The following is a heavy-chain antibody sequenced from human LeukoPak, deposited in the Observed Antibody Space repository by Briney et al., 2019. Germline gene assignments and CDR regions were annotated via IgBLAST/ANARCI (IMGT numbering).Heavy chain of an antibody. CDR2: ISGGATGT. J-gene: IGHJ4*02. CDR3: AKQGEHSSSWYLFDY. Sequence: GGSLRLSCAASGFTFNSYAMSWVRQAPGKGLEWVSGISGGATGTYYTDSVKGRFTVSRDNSKNTLSLQMNSLRAEDTAVYYCAKQGEHSSSWYLFDYWGQGTLVTVSS. D-gene: IGHD6-13*01. CDR1: GFTFNSYA. V-gene: IGHV3-23*01.